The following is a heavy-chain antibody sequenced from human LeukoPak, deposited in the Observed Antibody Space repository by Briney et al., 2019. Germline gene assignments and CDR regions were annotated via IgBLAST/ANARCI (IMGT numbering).Heavy chain of an antibody. J-gene: IGHJ4*02. CDR2: INPSGGST. CDR1: GYTFTSYY. D-gene: IGHD5-12*01. CDR3: ARGRTSGYDSNYFDY. Sequence: ASVKVSCKASGYTFTSYYMHWVRQAPGQGLEWMGIINPSGGSTSYAQKFQGRVTMTRDMSTSTVYMELSSLRSEDTAVYYCARGRTSGYDSNYFDYWGQGTLVSVSS. V-gene: IGHV1-46*01.